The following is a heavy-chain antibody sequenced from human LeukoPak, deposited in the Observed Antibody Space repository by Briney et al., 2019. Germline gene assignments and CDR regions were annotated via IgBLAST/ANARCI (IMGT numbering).Heavy chain of an antibody. D-gene: IGHD3-10*01. J-gene: IGHJ6*03. Sequence: PGGSLRLSCAASGFIFDDFAMHWVRQAPGKGLEWVSGISWNSGSIGYADSVKGRFTISRDNAKYSLYLQMNTLRAEDTALYYCARSGSYVPEYYYYMDVWGKGTTVTISS. CDR3: ARSGSYVPEYYYYMDV. CDR1: GFIFDDFA. CDR2: ISWNSGSI. V-gene: IGHV3-9*01.